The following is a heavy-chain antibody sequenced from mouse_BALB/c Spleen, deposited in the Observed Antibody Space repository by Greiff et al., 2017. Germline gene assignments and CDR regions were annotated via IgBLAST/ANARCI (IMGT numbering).Heavy chain of an antibody. CDR1: GYAFTNYL. Sequence: VQLQQSGAELVRPGTSVKVSCKASGYAFTNYLIEWVKQRPGQGLEWIGVINPGSGGTNYNEKFKGKATLTADKSSSTAYMQLSSLTSDDSAVYFCARDWDYGTPYAMDYWGQGTSVTVSS. V-gene: IGHV1-54*01. J-gene: IGHJ4*01. CDR3: ARDWDYGTPYAMDY. CDR2: INPGSGGT. D-gene: IGHD1-1*01.